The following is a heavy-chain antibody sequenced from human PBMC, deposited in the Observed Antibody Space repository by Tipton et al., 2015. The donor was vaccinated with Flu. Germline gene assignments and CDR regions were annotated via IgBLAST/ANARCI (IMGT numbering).Heavy chain of an antibody. V-gene: IGHV3-30*18. CDR2: ISYNENDK. J-gene: IGHJ6*02. Sequence: SLRLSCAASGFTFSDYGIHWVRQTPGKGLEWVAVISYNENDKFYADSVKGRFTISRDNSKNTLFLQMNSLRTDDTAVYYCAKDVGFGLVDAPYISAMDVWGQGTTVTVSS. CDR3: AKDVGFGLVDAPYISAMDV. CDR1: GFTFSDYG. D-gene: IGHD2-15*01.